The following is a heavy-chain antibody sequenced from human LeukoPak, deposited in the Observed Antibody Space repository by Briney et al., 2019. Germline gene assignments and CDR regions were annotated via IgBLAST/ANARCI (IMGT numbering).Heavy chain of an antibody. V-gene: IGHV4-59*01. Sequence: SETLSLTCTVSGGSISSYYWSWIRQPPGKGLEWIGYIYYSGSTNYNPSLKSRVTISVDTSRNQFSLKLSSVTAADTAVYYCARRAGYSSSSRIGWFDPWGQGTLVTVSS. J-gene: IGHJ5*02. CDR3: ARRAGYSSSSRIGWFDP. CDR2: IYYSGST. CDR1: GGSISSYY. D-gene: IGHD6-6*01.